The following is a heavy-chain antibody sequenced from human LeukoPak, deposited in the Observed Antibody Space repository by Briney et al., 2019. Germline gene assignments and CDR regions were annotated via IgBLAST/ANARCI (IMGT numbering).Heavy chain of an antibody. V-gene: IGHV3-23*01. J-gene: IGHJ4*02. CDR1: GFTFSRYV. D-gene: IGHD4-17*01. CDR3: ASSYGGYYYFDY. CDR2: ISSSGGNT. Sequence: PGGSLRLSCAASGFTFSRYVMSWVRQAPGKGLEWVSAISSSGGNTYYADSVEGRFTISRDNSKNTLYLQMNGLRAEDTAVYYGASSYGGYYYFDYWGQGTLVTVSS.